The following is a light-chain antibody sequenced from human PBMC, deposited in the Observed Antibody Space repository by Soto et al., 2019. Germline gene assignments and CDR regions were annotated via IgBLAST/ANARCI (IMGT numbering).Light chain of an antibody. J-gene: IGKJ1*01. CDR3: PQYANYSWA. Sequence: DIQMAQSPSTLSASVGDRVTITCRASQSIDDWLAWYQHKPGKAPNLLIYKSSILVSGVRSTLSHSGSGTELTLTTSSLQPDDFATYYCPQYANYSWAFGQGTKVEIK. CDR2: KSS. CDR1: QSIDDW. V-gene: IGKV1-5*03.